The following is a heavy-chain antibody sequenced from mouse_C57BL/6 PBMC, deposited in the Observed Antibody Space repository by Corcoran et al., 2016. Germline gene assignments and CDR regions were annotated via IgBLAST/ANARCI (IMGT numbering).Heavy chain of an antibody. Sequence: EVQLQQSGPELVKPGASVKISCKASGYTFTDYYMNWVKQSHGKSLEWIGDINPNNGGTSYNQKFKGKATLTVDKSSRTAYMELRSLTSEDSAGYYCARKDDCHYFDYWGQGTTLTVSS. V-gene: IGHV1-26*01. CDR3: ARKDDCHYFDY. J-gene: IGHJ2*01. CDR1: GYTFTDYY. CDR2: INPNNGGT. D-gene: IGHD2-4*01.